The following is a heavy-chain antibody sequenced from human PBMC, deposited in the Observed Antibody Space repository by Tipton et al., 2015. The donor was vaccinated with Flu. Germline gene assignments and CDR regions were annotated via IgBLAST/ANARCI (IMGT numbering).Heavy chain of an antibody. D-gene: IGHD6-13*01. CDR1: DYSISSNYY. Sequence: TLSLTCDISDYSISSNYYWGWIRQSPGKGLEWIGSIYQSVSTYYNPSLKSRVTISLDTSKNQLSLNLRPVTASDTAVYYCARDLRRGRQQLTSYWYLDRWGRGTLVTVSS. J-gene: IGHJ2*01. V-gene: IGHV4-38-2*02. CDR3: ARDLRRGRQQLTSYWYLDR. CDR2: IYQSVST.